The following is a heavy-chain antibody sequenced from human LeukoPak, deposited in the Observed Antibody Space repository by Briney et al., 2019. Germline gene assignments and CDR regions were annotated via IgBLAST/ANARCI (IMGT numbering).Heavy chain of an antibody. V-gene: IGHV4-39*07. CDR1: GGSISSSSYY. D-gene: IGHD2-2*01. J-gene: IGHJ6*03. CDR3: ARGGCSSTSCYLFYYYYYYMDV. Sequence: PSETLSLTCTVSGGSISSSSYYWGWIRQPPGKGLEWIGEINHSGSTNYNPSLKSRVTISVDTSKNQFSLKLSSVTAADTAVYYCARGGCSSTSCYLFYYYYYYMDVWGKGTTVTVSS. CDR2: INHSGST.